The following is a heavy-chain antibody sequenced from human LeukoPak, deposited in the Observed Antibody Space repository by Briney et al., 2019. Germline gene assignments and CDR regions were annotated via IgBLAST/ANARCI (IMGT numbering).Heavy chain of an antibody. CDR3: ARRYYPLGYFDY. J-gene: IGHJ4*02. CDR1: GGSISSSSYY. Sequence: SETLSLTCTVSGGSISSSSYYWGWIRQPPGKGLEWIGSIYYSGSTNYNPSLKSRVTMSVDTSKNQFSLKLSSVTAADTAVYYCARRYYPLGYFDYWGQGTLVTVSS. D-gene: IGHD2-21*01. V-gene: IGHV4-39*07. CDR2: IYYSGST.